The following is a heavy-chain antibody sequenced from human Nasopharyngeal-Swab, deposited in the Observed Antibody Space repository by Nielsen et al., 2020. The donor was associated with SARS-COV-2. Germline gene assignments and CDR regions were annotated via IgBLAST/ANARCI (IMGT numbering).Heavy chain of an antibody. D-gene: IGHD3-10*01. J-gene: IGHJ6*02. CDR2: ISYDVDKT. V-gene: IGHV3-30-3*01. CDR1: GFTFKRFP. CDR3: ARGASFGAVSDAMDV. Sequence: GESLKISCATSGFTFKRFPMHWVRQRPDKGLERVAVISYDVDKTFYADSVKGRFTVSRDNAKNTLYLQMVNLRVEDTAVYYCARGASFGAVSDAMDVWGQGTTVTVSS.